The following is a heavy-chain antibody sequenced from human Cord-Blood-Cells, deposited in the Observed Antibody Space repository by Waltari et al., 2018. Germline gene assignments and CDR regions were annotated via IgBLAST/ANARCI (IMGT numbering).Heavy chain of an antibody. CDR3: ASQTGDDAFDI. Sequence: VQLVESGGGLSQPGGSLRLFCAASGFPVSSNYMCWARQAPGKGLEWVSVIYSGGSTYYADSVKGRFTISRDNSKNTLYLQMNSLRAEDTAVYYCASQTGDDAFDIWGQGTMVTVSS. J-gene: IGHJ3*02. V-gene: IGHV3-53*01. D-gene: IGHD7-27*01. CDR1: GFPVSSNY. CDR2: IYSGGST.